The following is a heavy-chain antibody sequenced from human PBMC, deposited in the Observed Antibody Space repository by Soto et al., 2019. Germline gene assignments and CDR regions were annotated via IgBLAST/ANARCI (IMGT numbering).Heavy chain of an antibody. CDR3: AIRSTSWYPFDY. V-gene: IGHV4-39*01. Sequence: QLQLQESGPGLVKPSETLSLTCTVSGGSISRSGYYWDWIRQPPGKGLEWIGSISYSGSTDYNPSLKSRVSISVDTSKNHFSLRLTSVTAADTAVYYCAIRSTSWYPFDYWGQGTLVSVSS. D-gene: IGHD6-13*01. J-gene: IGHJ4*02. CDR2: ISYSGST. CDR1: GGSISRSGYY.